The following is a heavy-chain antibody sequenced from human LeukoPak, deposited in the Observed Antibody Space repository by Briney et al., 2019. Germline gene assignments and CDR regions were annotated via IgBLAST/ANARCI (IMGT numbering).Heavy chain of an antibody. CDR1: GGSFSGYY. Sequence: SETLPLTCAVYGGSFSGYYWSWIRQPPGKGLEWIGEINHSGSTNYNPSLKSRVTISVDTSKNQFSLKLSSVTAADTAVYYCARGRYYDYIWGSYRYFDYWGQGTLVTVSS. D-gene: IGHD3-16*02. J-gene: IGHJ4*02. CDR2: INHSGST. CDR3: ARGRYYDYIWGSYRYFDY. V-gene: IGHV4-34*01.